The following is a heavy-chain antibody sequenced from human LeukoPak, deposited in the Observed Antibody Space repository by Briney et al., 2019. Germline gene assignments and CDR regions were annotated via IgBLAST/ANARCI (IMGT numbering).Heavy chain of an antibody. V-gene: IGHV3-23*01. CDR1: GFTFTFYA. CDR2: ISGSGDST. CDR3: AREVGFDCSGGSCYPGNY. J-gene: IGHJ4*02. Sequence: PGGSLRLSCAASGFTFTFYAMSWVRQAPGKGLEWVSVISGSGDSTHYADSVKGRFTISRDNSKNTVYLQMNSLRAEDTAVYYCAREVGFDCSGGSCYPGNYWGQGTLVTVSS. D-gene: IGHD2-15*01.